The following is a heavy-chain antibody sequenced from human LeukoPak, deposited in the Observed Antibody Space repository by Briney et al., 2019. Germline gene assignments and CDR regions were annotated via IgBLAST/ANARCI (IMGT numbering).Heavy chain of an antibody. CDR2: INPNSGGT. CDR3: ARDLAEAAAGYYYYGMDV. V-gene: IGHV1-2*02. Sequence: ASVKVSCKASGYTFTGYYMHWVRQAPGQGLKWMGWINPNSGGTNYAQKFQGRVTMTRDTSISTAYMELSRLRSDDTAVYYCARDLAEAAAGYYYYGMDVWGQGTTVTVSS. D-gene: IGHD6-13*01. CDR1: GYTFTGYY. J-gene: IGHJ6*02.